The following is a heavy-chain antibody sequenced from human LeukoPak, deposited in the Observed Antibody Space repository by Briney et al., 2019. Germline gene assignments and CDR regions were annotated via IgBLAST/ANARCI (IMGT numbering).Heavy chain of an antibody. CDR3: ARPQDFGLTGMNALHI. D-gene: IGHD7-27*01. CDR1: GYSFTSYW. Sequence: GESLKIACKGSGYSFTSYWIGWVRQMPGKGLEWMGIIYPVDSDTRYTPSVQGQVTISADKSISTAYLQWSSLKASDTAMYYCARPQDFGLTGMNALHIWGQGTMVTVSS. V-gene: IGHV5-51*01. J-gene: IGHJ3*02. CDR2: IYPVDSDT.